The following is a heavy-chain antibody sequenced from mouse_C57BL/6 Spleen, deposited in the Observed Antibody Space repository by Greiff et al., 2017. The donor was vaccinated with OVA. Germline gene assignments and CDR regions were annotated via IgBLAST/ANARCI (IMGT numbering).Heavy chain of an antibody. Sequence: VQLQQSGPELVKPGASVKISCTASGYAFSSSWMNWVQQRPGKGLEWIGWIYTGAGDSNYNGKFKGKATLTAYKSSSTAYMQLSSLTSEDSAVYFCARERELAWFAYWGQGTLVTVSA. CDR3: ARERELAWFAY. D-gene: IGHD4-1*01. CDR1: GYAFSSSW. CDR2: IYTGAGDS. V-gene: IGHV1-82*01. J-gene: IGHJ3*01.